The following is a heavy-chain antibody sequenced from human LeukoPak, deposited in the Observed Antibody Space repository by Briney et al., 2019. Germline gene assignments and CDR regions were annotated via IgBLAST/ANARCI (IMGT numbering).Heavy chain of an antibody. Sequence: GGTLRLSCAASGLTFSSTWMTWVRQVPGKGLEWVANIKQDGSEKYYVDSVKGRFTISRDNAKNSLYLQMSSLRAEDTAVYYCARYYNPDYWGQGTLVTVSS. D-gene: IGHD3-10*01. CDR1: GLTFSSTW. J-gene: IGHJ4*02. V-gene: IGHV3-7*01. CDR2: IKQDGSEK. CDR3: ARYYNPDY.